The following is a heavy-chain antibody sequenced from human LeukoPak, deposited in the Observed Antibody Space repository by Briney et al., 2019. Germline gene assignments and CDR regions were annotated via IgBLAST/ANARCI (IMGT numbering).Heavy chain of an antibody. J-gene: IGHJ4*02. D-gene: IGHD4-17*01. CDR2: INTNTGNP. V-gene: IGHV7-4-1*02. CDR1: GYTFSSYA. CDR3: ARSNNDGDYLGVGFDY. Sequence: ASVKVSCKASGYTFSSYAKNWVRQAPGQGLEWMGWINTNTGNPTYAQGFTGRFVFSLDTPVSTAYLQISSLQAEDTAVYYCARSNNDGDYLGVGFDYWGQGTLVTVSS.